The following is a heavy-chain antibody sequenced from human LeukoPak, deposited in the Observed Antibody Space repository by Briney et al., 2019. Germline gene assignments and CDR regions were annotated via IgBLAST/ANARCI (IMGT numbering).Heavy chain of an antibody. D-gene: IGHD1-14*01. Sequence: SETLSLTCTVSGGSISSSSYYWGWIRQPPGKGLEWIGSIYYSGSTNYNPSLKSRVTISVDTSKNQFSLKLSSVTAADTAVYYCARAGPVGSVALFDPWGQGTLVTVSS. CDR1: GGSISSSSYY. CDR2: IYYSGST. CDR3: ARAGPVGSVALFDP. V-gene: IGHV4-39*07. J-gene: IGHJ5*02.